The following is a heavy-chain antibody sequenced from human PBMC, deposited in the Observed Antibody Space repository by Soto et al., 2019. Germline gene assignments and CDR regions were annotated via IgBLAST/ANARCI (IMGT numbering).Heavy chain of an antibody. CDR3: ARDGYYLESTQHSSSWYFRDYYYGMDV. CDR1: GYTFTSYD. J-gene: IGHJ6*02. Sequence: ASVKVSCKASGYTFTSYDISWVRQAPGQGLEWMGIINPNGGSTSYAQKFQGRVTMTRDTSTSTVYMELSSLRSEDTAVYYCARDGYYLESTQHSSSWYFRDYYYGMDVWGQGTTVTVSS. CDR2: INPNGGST. V-gene: IGHV1-46*01. D-gene: IGHD6-13*01.